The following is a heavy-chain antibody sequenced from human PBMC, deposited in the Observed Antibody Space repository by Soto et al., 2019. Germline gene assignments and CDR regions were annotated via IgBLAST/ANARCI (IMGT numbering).Heavy chain of an antibody. Sequence: DVQLLESGGGLVQPGGSLRLSCAASGFTFRIYVMTWVRRAPGKGLEWVSSTGGSGTETYYAESVKGRFTMSRDNSKNMLFLQMNSLRVEDTAIYYCAKRMAEGHGDDYWGQGTPVTVSS. V-gene: IGHV3-23*01. J-gene: IGHJ4*02. D-gene: IGHD3-10*01. CDR1: GFTFRIYV. CDR3: AKRMAEGHGDDY. CDR2: TGGSGTET.